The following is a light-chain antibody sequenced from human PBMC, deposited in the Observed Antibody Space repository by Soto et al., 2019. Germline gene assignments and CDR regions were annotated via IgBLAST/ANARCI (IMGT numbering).Light chain of an antibody. V-gene: IGKV1-5*03. Sequence: DIQMTQSPSTLSASAGDRVTITCRASQSISSWLAWYQQKPGKAPKLLIYKASSLESGVPSRFSGSGSETEFTLTISSLQPDDFATYYCQQYSSYWTFGQGTKLEIK. CDR2: KAS. CDR1: QSISSW. J-gene: IGKJ2*01. CDR3: QQYSSYWT.